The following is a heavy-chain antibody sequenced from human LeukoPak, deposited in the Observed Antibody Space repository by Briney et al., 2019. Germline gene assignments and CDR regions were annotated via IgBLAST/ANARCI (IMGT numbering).Heavy chain of an antibody. Sequence: ASVKVSCKASGYTFTSYDINWVRQATGQGLEWMGWVNPNSGNTGYAQKFQGRVTMTRNTSISTAYMELSSLRSEDTAVYYCARFYYDSSGYYYGWGQGTLVTVSS. CDR2: VNPNSGNT. V-gene: IGHV1-8*01. D-gene: IGHD3-22*01. CDR3: ARFYYDSSGYYYG. J-gene: IGHJ4*02. CDR1: GYTFTSYD.